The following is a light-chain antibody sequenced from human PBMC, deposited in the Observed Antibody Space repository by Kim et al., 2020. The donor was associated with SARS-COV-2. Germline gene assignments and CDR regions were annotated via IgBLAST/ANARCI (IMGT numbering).Light chain of an antibody. V-gene: IGLV1-44*01. CDR1: NSNIGANT. Sequence: QSVLTQPPSASGTPGQRVTISCSGGNSNIGANTVNWYQQFPGTAPKLLIYANDRRPSGVPDRFSVSQSGTSASLAISGLQSEDEADYYCATWDDSLNARVFGGGTKLTVL. J-gene: IGLJ3*02. CDR3: ATWDDSLNARV. CDR2: AND.